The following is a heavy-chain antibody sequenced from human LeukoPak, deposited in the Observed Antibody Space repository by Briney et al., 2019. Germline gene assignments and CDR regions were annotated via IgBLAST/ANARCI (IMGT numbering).Heavy chain of an antibody. D-gene: IGHD2-15*01. V-gene: IGHV3-23*01. J-gene: IGHJ4*02. CDR3: AKRGGYCSGGICPYYFDY. CDR2: ISGSATSI. Sequence: PGGPLRLSCAASGFTFSNYAMAWVRQAPGRGLEWVSAISGSATSIYYAGSVKGRFTISRDSSKNTLYLQMNSLRAEDTAVYFCAKRGGYCSGGICPYYFDYWGQGTLVTVSS. CDR1: GFTFSNYA.